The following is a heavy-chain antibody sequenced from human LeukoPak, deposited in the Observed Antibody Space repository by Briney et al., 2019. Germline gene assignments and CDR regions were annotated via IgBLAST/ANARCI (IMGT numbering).Heavy chain of an antibody. V-gene: IGHV4-39*07. CDR3: ASDDSTSSSY. D-gene: IGHD6-6*01. CDR1: GGSISTSSHY. J-gene: IGHJ4*02. Sequence: SETLSLTCTVSGGSISTSSHYWGWIRQPPGQGLEWIGSISYSGTTYYNPSLKSRVTISVGTSKNQFSLKLSSVTAADTAVYYCASDDSTSSSYWGQGTLVTVSS. CDR2: ISYSGTT.